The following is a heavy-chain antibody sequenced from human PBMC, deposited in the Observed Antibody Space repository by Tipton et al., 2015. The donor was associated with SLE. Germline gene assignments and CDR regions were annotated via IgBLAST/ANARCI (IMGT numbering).Heavy chain of an antibody. V-gene: IGHV4-4*07. CDR2: NYTSAST. CDR3: ARRPHYYYYGMDV. Sequence: TLSLTCTVSGGSISGYYWSWVRQPAGEGLEWIGRNYTSASTNYNPSLKSRVTISVDTSKNQFSLKLSSVTAADTAVYYCARRPHYYYYGMDVWGQGTTVTVSS. J-gene: IGHJ6*02. CDR1: GGSISGYY.